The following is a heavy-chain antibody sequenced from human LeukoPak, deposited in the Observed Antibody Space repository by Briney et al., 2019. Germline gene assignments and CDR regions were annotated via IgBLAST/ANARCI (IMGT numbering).Heavy chain of an antibody. CDR2: ISYDGSNK. CDR1: GFTFSSYA. Sequence: PGGSLRLSCAASGFTFSSYAMHWVRQAPGKGPEWVAVISYDGSNKYYADSVKGRFTISRDNSKNTLYLQMNSLRAEDTAVYYCARGLPDYYDSSGYSYWGQGTLVTVSS. D-gene: IGHD3-22*01. J-gene: IGHJ4*02. CDR3: ARGLPDYYDSSGYSY. V-gene: IGHV3-30*01.